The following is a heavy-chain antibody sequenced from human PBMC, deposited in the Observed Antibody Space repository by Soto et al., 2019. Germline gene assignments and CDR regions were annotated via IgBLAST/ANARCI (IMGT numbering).Heavy chain of an antibody. D-gene: IGHD7-27*01. CDR3: ARGRIWAHYYYGMDV. Sequence: SETLSLTCAVYGGSFSGYYWSWIRQPPGKGLEWIGEINHSGSTNYNPSLKSRATISVDTSKNQFSLKLTSVTAADTAVYYCARGRIWAHYYYGMDVWGQGTTVTVSS. CDR1: GGSFSGYY. V-gene: IGHV4-34*01. J-gene: IGHJ6*02. CDR2: INHSGST.